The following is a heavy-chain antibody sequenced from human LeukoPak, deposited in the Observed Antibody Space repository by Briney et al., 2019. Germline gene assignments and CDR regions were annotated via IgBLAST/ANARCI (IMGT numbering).Heavy chain of an antibody. CDR1: GFTFSSYT. D-gene: IGHD6-13*01. CDR2: ITTTSSYI. V-gene: IGHV3-21*01. J-gene: IGHJ6*03. Sequence: GGSLRLSCAASGFTFSSYTMNWVRQAPGKGLEWVSSITTTSSYIYYADSVKGRFTISRDNAKSSLFLQMNSLRAEDTGVYYCASDSSSSPAYYHYYMDAWGKGTTVTVSS. CDR3: ASDSSSSPAYYHYYMDA.